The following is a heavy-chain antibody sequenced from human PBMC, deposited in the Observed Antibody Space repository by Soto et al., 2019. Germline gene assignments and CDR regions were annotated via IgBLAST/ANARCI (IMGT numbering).Heavy chain of an antibody. Sequence: EVQLVESGGGLVEPGGSLRLSCAASGFTFNNAWMSWVRQAPGKGLEWVGRILSKTEGGTTDYAAPVKGRFTFSRDDSISTLYLHISSLESEDTALYYCATGVRGGYYKYWGQGTLVTVSS. CDR2: ILSKTEGGTT. CDR3: ATGVRGGYYKY. J-gene: IGHJ4*02. D-gene: IGHD3-3*01. CDR1: GFTFNNAW. V-gene: IGHV3-15*01.